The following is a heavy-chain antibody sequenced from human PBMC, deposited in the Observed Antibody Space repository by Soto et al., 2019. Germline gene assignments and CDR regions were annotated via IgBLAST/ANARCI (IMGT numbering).Heavy chain of an antibody. V-gene: IGHV1-69*12. Sequence: QVQLVQSGAEVKKPGSSVKVSCKASGGTFSSYAISWVRQAPGQGLEWMGGIIPIFGTANYAQKFQARVTITADESTSTAYMELSSLRSEDTAVYCCARFGCSGGSCYPIDYWGQGTLVTVSS. J-gene: IGHJ4*02. D-gene: IGHD2-15*01. CDR1: GGTFSSYA. CDR3: ARFGCSGGSCYPIDY. CDR2: IIPIFGTA.